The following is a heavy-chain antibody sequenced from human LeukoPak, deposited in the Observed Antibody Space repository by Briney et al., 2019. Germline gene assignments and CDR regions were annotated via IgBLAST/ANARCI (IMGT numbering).Heavy chain of an antibody. V-gene: IGHV4-31*02. J-gene: IGHJ4*02. Sequence: GSTDHNSSLKSRVTISVDTSKNQFSLKLSSVTAADTAVYYCARDPANGYFDYWGQGTLVTVSS. CDR3: ARDPANGYFDY. CDR2: GST. D-gene: IGHD1-1*01.